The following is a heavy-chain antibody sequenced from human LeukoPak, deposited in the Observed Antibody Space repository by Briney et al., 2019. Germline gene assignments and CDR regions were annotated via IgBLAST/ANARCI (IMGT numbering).Heavy chain of an antibody. D-gene: IGHD3-16*01. CDR1: GFTFSSYA. J-gene: IGHJ4*02. CDR3: AGGYYYDY. Sequence: GGSLRLSCAASGFTFSSYAMHWVRQAPGKGLEWVAVISYDGSNKNYADSVKGRFTISRDNSKNTLYLQMNSLRAEDTAVCYCAGGYYYDYWGQGTLVTVSS. CDR2: ISYDGSNK. V-gene: IGHV3-30-3*01.